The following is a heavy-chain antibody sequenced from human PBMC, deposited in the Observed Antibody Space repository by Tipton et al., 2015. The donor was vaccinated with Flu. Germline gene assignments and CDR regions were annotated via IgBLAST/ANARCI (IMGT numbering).Heavy chain of an antibody. CDR3: ARDKSVVVVATGYYYGMDV. J-gene: IGHJ6*02. D-gene: IGHD2-21*01. CDR2: VNAGGNT. V-gene: IGHV3-53*01. CDR1: GFTVSDNS. Sequence: SLRLSCAASGFTVSDNSLTWVRQAPGKGLDWVTVVNAGGNTYYADSVKGRFTISRDDTKKTAYLQINSLSTEDTSVYYCARDKSVVVVATGYYYGMDVWGQGTTVTVSS.